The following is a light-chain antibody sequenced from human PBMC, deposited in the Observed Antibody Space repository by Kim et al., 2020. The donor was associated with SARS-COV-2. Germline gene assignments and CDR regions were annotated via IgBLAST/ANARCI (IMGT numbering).Light chain of an antibody. V-gene: IGKV1-16*02. J-gene: IGKJ1*01. CDR1: QGSSYY. Sequence: AAVGGRVTIAWRAKQGSSYYLAWFQQKPGKAPKSLIYAASSLQSGLPSNFSGSGSGTEFTLTISSQQPEYFATYYCQQYNSYPRTFGQGTKVDIK. CDR3: QQYNSYPRT. CDR2: AAS.